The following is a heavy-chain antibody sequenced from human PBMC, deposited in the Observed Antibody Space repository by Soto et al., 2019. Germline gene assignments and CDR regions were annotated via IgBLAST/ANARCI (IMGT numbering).Heavy chain of an antibody. V-gene: IGHV1-3*01. CDR2: INAGNGNT. J-gene: IGHJ4*02. CDR1: GYTFTSYA. Sequence: GASVKVSCKASGYTFTSYAMHWVRRAPGQRLEWLGLINAGNGNTKYSQKFQGRVTITADESTSTAYLELSSLRSEDTAVYYCARESRYCSGGSCYFLPGIDYWGQGTLVTVSS. D-gene: IGHD2-15*01. CDR3: ARESRYCSGGSCYFLPGIDY.